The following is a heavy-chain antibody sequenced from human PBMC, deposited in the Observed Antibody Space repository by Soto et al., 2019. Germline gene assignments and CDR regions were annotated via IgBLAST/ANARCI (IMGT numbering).Heavy chain of an antibody. V-gene: IGHV1-2*04. CDR3: ARDSEAAAGHLGY. CDR1: GYTFTGYY. Sequence: QVQLVQSGAEVKKPGASVKVSCKASGYTFTGYYMHWVRQAPGQGLEWMGWINPNSGGTNYAQKFQGWVTLTRDTSISTAYMELSRLRSDDTAVYYCARDSEAAAGHLGYWGQGTLVTVSS. D-gene: IGHD6-13*01. CDR2: INPNSGGT. J-gene: IGHJ4*02.